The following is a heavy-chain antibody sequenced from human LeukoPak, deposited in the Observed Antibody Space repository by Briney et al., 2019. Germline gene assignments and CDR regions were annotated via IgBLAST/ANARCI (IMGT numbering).Heavy chain of an antibody. J-gene: IGHJ4*02. CDR1: GFTFSNAW. D-gene: IGHD3/OR15-3a*01. CDR2: IKSKIDGETT. V-gene: IGHV3-15*01. CDR3: ILDRPGYFDY. Sequence: PGGSLRLSCAASGFTFSNAWMSWVRQAPGKGLEWVGRIKSKIDGETTDYAAPVQGRFTIPRDDSKNTPYLQMNSLKTEDTAVYYCILDRPGYFDYWGQGTLVTVSS.